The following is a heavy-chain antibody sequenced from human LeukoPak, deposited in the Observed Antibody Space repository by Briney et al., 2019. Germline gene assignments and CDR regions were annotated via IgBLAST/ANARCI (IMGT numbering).Heavy chain of an antibody. Sequence: GGSLRLSCAASGFTFSSYWMHWVRQDPGKGLVWVTRINSDGSGTKYADSVKGRFTISRDNAKNTLYLQMNNLRAEDTAVYYCVRDGDTAMVPFDYWGQGTLVTVSS. V-gene: IGHV3-74*01. D-gene: IGHD5-18*01. CDR3: VRDGDTAMVPFDY. CDR2: INSDGSGT. CDR1: GFTFSSYW. J-gene: IGHJ4*02.